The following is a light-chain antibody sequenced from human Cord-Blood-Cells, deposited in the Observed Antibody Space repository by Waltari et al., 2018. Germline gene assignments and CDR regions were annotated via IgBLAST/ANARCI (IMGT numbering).Light chain of an antibody. CDR2: SAS. CDR3: QRTYNPQV. Sequence: DLQLTHSPPPPPAPVGDTATITCRLSQGISSYLNWYRQKPGKVPKLLIYSASNLQSGVPSRFSGSGSGTDFTLTISSLQPEDVATYYGQRTYNPQVFGPGTKVDIK. V-gene: IGKV1-27*01. J-gene: IGKJ3*01. CDR1: QGISSY.